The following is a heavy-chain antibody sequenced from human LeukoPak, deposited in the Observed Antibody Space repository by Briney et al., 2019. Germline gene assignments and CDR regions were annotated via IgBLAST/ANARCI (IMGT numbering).Heavy chain of an antibody. Sequence: ASVKVSCKASGYTFTSYYMHWVRQAPGQGLEWMGIINPSGGSTSYAQKFQGRVTMTRDMSTSTVYLELSSLRSEDTAVYYCARDRGPYYYDSSGYYEPVWGQGTLVTVSS. J-gene: IGHJ4*02. CDR3: ARDRGPYYYDSSGYYEPV. CDR2: INPSGGST. V-gene: IGHV1-46*01. D-gene: IGHD3-22*01. CDR1: GYTFTSYY.